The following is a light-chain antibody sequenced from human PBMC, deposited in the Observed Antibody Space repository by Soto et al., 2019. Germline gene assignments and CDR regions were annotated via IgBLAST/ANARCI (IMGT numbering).Light chain of an antibody. J-gene: IGLJ3*02. CDR3: QSYDSSLSGVV. V-gene: IGLV1-40*01. Sequence: QSVLTQSPSVSGAPGQRVTISCTGSSSNIGAGYEVHWYQQLPGTAPKLLIYGNIYRPSGVPDRFSGSKSGTSVSLAITGLQAEDEADYHCQSYDSSLSGVVFGVGTKLTVL. CDR2: GNI. CDR1: SSNIGAGYE.